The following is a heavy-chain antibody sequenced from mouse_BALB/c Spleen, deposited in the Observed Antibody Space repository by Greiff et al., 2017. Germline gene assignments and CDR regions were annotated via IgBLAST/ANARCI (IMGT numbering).Heavy chain of an antibody. D-gene: IGHD1-1*01. Sequence: VQLQQSGAELVKPGASVKLSCKASGYTFTSYWMHWVKQRPGQGLEWIGEIDPSDSYTNYNQKFKGKATLTVDKSSSTAYMQLSSLTSEDSAVYYCASGIGYGSSYDLDYWGQGTTLTVSS. CDR1: GYTFTSYW. V-gene: IGHV1-69*02. CDR2: IDPSDSYT. J-gene: IGHJ2*01. CDR3: ASGIGYGSSYDLDY.